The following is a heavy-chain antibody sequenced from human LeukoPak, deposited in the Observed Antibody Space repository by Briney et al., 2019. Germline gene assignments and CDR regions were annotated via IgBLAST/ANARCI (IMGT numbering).Heavy chain of an antibody. Sequence: ASVKVSCKVSGYILTELSMHWVRQAPGKGPEWMGGFDPEDGETIYAQEFQGRVTMTEDTFTDTAYMELSSLRSEDTAVYYCARRIDRGWGSMFDPWGQGTLVTVSS. CDR3: ARRIDRGWGSMFDP. CDR2: FDPEDGET. D-gene: IGHD3-16*01. J-gene: IGHJ5*02. CDR1: GYILTELS. V-gene: IGHV1-24*01.